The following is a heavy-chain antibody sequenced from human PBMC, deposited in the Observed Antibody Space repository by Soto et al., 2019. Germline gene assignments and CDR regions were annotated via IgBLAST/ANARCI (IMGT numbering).Heavy chain of an antibody. J-gene: IGHJ6*02. CDR2: FIPIFRTA. D-gene: IGHD2-15*01. CDR3: ARRRHDKRHGRYCRGGSCYSYYYYGTAV. V-gene: IGHV1-69*13. CDR1: GLTFSSYA. Sequence: APGPVCSEASGLTFSSYAISWVRQPPGQGLEWMGGFIPIFRTANYAQKFQGRVTITAHESTRTAYMELSSLRSEDTAVYYYARRRHDKRHGRYCRGGSCYSYYYYGTAVWGQGPTV.